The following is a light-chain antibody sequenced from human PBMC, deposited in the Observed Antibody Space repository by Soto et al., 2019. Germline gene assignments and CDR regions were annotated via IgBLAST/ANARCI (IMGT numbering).Light chain of an antibody. J-gene: IGKJ2*01. CDR1: XXXSSW. V-gene: IGKV1-5*01. CDR3: QQYNSYSPVT. Sequence: DIQXTXSPSTLXXXXXXXXXXXXXASXXXSSWLAWYQQKPGKAPKLLIYDASSLESGVPSRFSGSGSGTEFTLTISSLQPDDFATYYCQQYNSYSPVTFGQGTKLEIK. CDR2: DAS.